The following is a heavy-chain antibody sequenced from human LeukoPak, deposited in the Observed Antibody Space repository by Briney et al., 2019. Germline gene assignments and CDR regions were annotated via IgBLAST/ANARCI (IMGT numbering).Heavy chain of an antibody. CDR1: GGTFSSYA. CDR3: ASIAARAARGYYYYYMDV. J-gene: IGHJ6*03. V-gene: IGHV1-69*13. CDR2: IIPIFGTA. Sequence: SVKVSCKASGGTFSSYAISWVRQAPGQGLEWMGGIIPIFGTANYAQKFQGRVTITADESTSTAYMELSSLRSEDTAVYYCASIAARAARGYYYYYMDVWGKRDHGHRLL. D-gene: IGHD6-6*01.